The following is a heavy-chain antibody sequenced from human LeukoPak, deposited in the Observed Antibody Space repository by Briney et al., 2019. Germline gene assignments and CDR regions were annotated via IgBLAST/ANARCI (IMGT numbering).Heavy chain of an antibody. D-gene: IGHD1-1*01. CDR3: TVLPDTSGFDY. V-gene: IGHV5-51*01. J-gene: IGHJ4*02. CDR2: IYPGDSDT. Sequence: AESLKISCKGSGYSFTNYWIGWVRQMPGKGLEWVGIIYPGDSDTRYSPSFQGQVTLSADKSISTAYLQWSSLRASDTAMYYCTVLPDTSGFDYWGQGTLVTVSS. CDR1: GYSFTNYW.